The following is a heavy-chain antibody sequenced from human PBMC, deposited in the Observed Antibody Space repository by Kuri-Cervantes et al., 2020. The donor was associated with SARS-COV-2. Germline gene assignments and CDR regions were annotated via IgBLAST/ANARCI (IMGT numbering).Heavy chain of an antibody. V-gene: IGHV4-38-2*02. D-gene: IGHD6-19*01. CDR1: GGSISSYY. Sequence: GSLRLTCTVSGGSISSYYWGWIRQPPGKGLEWVGSIYHSGSTYYNPSLKSRVTISVDTSKNQFSLKLSSVTAADTAVYYCARHGGRAVAGTFDFWGQGTLVTVSS. J-gene: IGHJ4*02. CDR2: IYHSGST. CDR3: ARHGGRAVAGTFDF.